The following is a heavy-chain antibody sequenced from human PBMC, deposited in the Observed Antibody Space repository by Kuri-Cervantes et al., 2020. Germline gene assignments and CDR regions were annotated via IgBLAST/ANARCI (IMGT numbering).Heavy chain of an antibody. J-gene: IGHJ6*02. CDR1: GDSVSSNSAA. V-gene: IGHV6-1*01. CDR2: TYYRSKWYN. CDR3: AKDWGYSGSYGVISYYYGMDV. D-gene: IGHD1-26*01. Sequence: SQTLSLTCAISGDSVSSNSAAWNWIRQSPSRGLEWLGRTYYRSKWYNDYAVSVKSRITINPDTSKNQFSLQLNSVTPEDTAVYYCAKDWGYSGSYGVISYYYGMDVWGQGTTVTVSS.